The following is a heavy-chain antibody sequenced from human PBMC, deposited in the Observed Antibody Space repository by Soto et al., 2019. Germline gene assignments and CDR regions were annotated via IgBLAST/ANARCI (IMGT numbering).Heavy chain of an antibody. CDR3: ASGAGPFDY. V-gene: IGHV3-53*01. J-gene: IGHJ4*02. CDR2: IYSGGST. CDR1: GFTVSSNY. Sequence: GGSLRLSCPASGFTVSSNYMSWVRQAPGKGLEWVSVIYSGGSTYYADSVKGRFTISRDNSKNTLYLQMNSLRAEDTAVYYCASGAGPFDYWGQGTLVTVSS. D-gene: IGHD6-19*01.